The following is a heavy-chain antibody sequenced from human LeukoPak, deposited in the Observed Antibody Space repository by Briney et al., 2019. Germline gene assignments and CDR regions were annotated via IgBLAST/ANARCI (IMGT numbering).Heavy chain of an antibody. CDR2: VSDTGHT. D-gene: IGHD3-10*01. V-gene: IGHV4-59*11. CDR3: ARDSSYTSGSYYDDYFDS. Sequence: SETLSLTCTVAGGSIRNHYWSWVRQPPGKALEWVGYVSDTGHTNSNPSLESRVTISVDTSKNQFSLKLSSVTAADAAVYYCARDSSYTSGSYYDDYFDSWSQGTLVTVSS. CDR1: GGSIRNHY. J-gene: IGHJ4*02.